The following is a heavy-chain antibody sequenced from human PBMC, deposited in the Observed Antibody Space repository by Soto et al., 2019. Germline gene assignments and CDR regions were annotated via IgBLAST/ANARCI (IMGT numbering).Heavy chain of an antibody. CDR2: IRGSGEIT. Sequence: EVQLLESGGGLVQPGGSLRLSCAASGFTFSSYAMSWVRQAPGKGLEWVSAIRGSGEITYYADSVKGRFTLSRDNSKNTMYLQMKSLGAEDTAVYYWAQLGYGDWSYFDYWGQGTLVTVSS. CDR3: AQLGYGDWSYFDY. D-gene: IGHD4-17*01. V-gene: IGHV3-23*01. J-gene: IGHJ4*02. CDR1: GFTFSSYA.